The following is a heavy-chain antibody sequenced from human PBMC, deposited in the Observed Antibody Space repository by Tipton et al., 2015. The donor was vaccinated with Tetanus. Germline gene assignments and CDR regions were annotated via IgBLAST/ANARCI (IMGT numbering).Heavy chain of an antibody. V-gene: IGHV4-39*01. D-gene: IGHD3-10*01. CDR2: IFYTGST. Sequence: LRLSCTVSGASISNNFFYWGWVRQPPGKGLEWIGSIFYTGSTYYNPSLKSRVTMSVDTSKNQFSLSLRSVTAADTAVFYCAGLYYYDSASYPLYWGQGTLVTVSS. CDR3: AGLYYYDSASYPLY. CDR1: GASISNNFFY. J-gene: IGHJ4*02.